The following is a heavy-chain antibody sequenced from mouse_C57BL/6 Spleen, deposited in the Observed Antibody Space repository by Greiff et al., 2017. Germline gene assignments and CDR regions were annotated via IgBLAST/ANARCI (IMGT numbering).Heavy chain of an antibody. J-gene: IGHJ2*01. CDR1: GYTFTNYW. CDR2: IYPGGGYT. CDR3: ALITTVVADY. Sequence: VQRVESGAELVRPGTSVKMSCKASGYTFTNYWIGWAKQRPGHGLEWIGDIYPGGGYTNYNEKFKGKATLTADKSSSTAYMQFSSLTSEDSAIYYCALITTVVADYWGQGTTLTVSS. D-gene: IGHD1-1*01. V-gene: IGHV1-63*01.